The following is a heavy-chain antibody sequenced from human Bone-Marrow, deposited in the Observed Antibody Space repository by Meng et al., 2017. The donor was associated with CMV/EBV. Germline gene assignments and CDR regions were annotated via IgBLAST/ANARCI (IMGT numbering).Heavy chain of an antibody. CDR1: GGSISSSSYY. CDR3: ARDPSCSSTSCWYYYYYYGMDV. V-gene: IGHV4-39*07. D-gene: IGHD2-2*01. J-gene: IGHJ6*02. Sequence: GSLRLSCTVPGGSISSSSYYWGWIRQPPGKGLEWIGSIYYSGSTYYNLSLKSRVTISVDTSKNQFSLKLSSVTAADTAVYYCARDPSCSSTSCWYYYYYYGMDVWGQGTTVTVSS. CDR2: IYYSGST.